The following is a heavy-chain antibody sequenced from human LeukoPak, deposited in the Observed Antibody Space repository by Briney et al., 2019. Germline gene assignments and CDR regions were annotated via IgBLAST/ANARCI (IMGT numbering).Heavy chain of an antibody. CDR3: ARRGLVGAPLR. Sequence: PSETLSLTCAVYGGSFSGYYWSWIRQPPGKGLEWIGEINHSGSTNYNPSLKSRVTMSVDTSKNQFSLKLSSVTAADTAVYYCARRGLVGAPLRWGQGTLVTVSS. D-gene: IGHD1-26*01. V-gene: IGHV4-34*01. CDR2: INHSGST. CDR1: GGSFSGYY. J-gene: IGHJ4*02.